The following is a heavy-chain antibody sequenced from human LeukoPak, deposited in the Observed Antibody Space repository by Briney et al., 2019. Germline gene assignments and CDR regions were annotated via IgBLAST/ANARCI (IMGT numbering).Heavy chain of an antibody. D-gene: IGHD3-9*01. V-gene: IGHV1-18*01. CDR1: GYTFTSYG. CDR2: ISAYNGNT. CDR3: ARSYYDILTGYFQH. Sequence: GASVKVSCKAPGYTFTSYGISWVRQAPGQGLEWMGWISAYNGNTNYAQKLQGRVTMTTDTSTSTAYMELRSLRSDDTAVYYCARSYYDILTGYFQHWGQGTLVTVSS. J-gene: IGHJ1*01.